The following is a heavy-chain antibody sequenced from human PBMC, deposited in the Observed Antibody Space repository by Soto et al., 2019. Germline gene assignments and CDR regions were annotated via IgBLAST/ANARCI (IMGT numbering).Heavy chain of an antibody. CDR2: INAGNGNT. CDR1: GYTFTSYA. CDR3: ARGITLPTPLDY. V-gene: IGHV1-3*05. D-gene: IGHD1-20*01. Sequence: QVQLVQSGAEEKKPGASVKVSCKASGYTFTSYAMHWVRQAPGQRLEWMGWINAGNGNTKYSQKFQGRVTITRDTAASTAYMELSSLRAEDTAVYYCARGITLPTPLDYWGQGTLVTVSS. J-gene: IGHJ4*02.